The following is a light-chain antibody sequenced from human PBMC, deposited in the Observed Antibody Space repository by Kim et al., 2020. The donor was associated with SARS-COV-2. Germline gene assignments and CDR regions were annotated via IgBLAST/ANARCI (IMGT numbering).Light chain of an antibody. V-gene: IGLV6-57*02. Sequence: KTVPIHCAGSGGRIASNYVQWYQQRAGSAPTTVIYEDNQRPSGVPDRFSGSIDSSSNSASLTISGLKTEDEADYYCQSYDSSNQGVFGGGTKVTVL. CDR2: EDN. J-gene: IGLJ3*02. CDR1: GGRIASNY. CDR3: QSYDSSNQGV.